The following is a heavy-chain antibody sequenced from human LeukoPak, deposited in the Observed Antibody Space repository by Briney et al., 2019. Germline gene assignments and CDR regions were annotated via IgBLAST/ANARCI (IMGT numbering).Heavy chain of an antibody. CDR2: ISYDGSKK. J-gene: IGHJ6*03. CDR3: ARTVDDYYYMHV. CDR1: GFTFSSYA. D-gene: IGHD2-15*01. Sequence: GGSLRLSCAASGFTFSSYAMHWVRQAPGKGLEWVAVISYDGSKKYYADSVKGRFTISRDNSKNTLYLQMNSLRAEDTAVYYCARTVDDYYYMHVWGKGTTVTVSS. V-gene: IGHV3-30-3*01.